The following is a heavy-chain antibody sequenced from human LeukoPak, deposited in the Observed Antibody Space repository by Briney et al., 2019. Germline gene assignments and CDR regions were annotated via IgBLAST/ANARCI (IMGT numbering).Heavy chain of an antibody. V-gene: IGHV3-21*01. CDR3: ARGYQRPDY. CDR1: GFTFSTYT. J-gene: IGHJ4*02. D-gene: IGHD2-2*01. CDR2: ISSSSSNI. Sequence: GGSLRLSCAASGFTFSTYTMNWVRQAPGKGLEWVSSISSSSSNICYADSVKGRFTISRDSAMNSVYLQMNSLRVEDTAVYYCARGYQRPDYWGQGTLITVSP.